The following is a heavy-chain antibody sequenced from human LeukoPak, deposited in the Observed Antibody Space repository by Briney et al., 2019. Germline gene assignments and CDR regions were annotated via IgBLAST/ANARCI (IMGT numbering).Heavy chain of an antibody. CDR3: ARSPPSREWLLYPPSYYYGMDV. CDR2: IIPIFGTA. D-gene: IGHD3-3*01. V-gene: IGHV1-69*01. CDR1: GGTFSSYA. J-gene: IGHJ6*02. Sequence: ASVKVSCKASGGTFSSYAISWVRQAPGQGLEWMGGIIPIFGTANYAQKFQGRVTITADESTSTAYMELSSLRSEDTAVYYCARSPPSREWLLYPPSYYYGMDVWGQGTTVTVSS.